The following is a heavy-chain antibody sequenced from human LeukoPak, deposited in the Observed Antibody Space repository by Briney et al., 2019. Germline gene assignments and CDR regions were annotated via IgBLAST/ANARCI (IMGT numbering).Heavy chain of an antibody. CDR2: ISGSGGST. D-gene: IGHD3-3*01. Sequence: PGGSLRLSCAASGFTFSSYAMGWVRQAPGKGLEWVSAISGSGGSTYYADSVKGRFTISRDNSKNTLYLQMNSLRAEDTAVYYCARLYYDLWMGYWGQGTLVTVSS. CDR1: GFTFSSYA. CDR3: ARLYYDLWMGY. V-gene: IGHV3-23*01. J-gene: IGHJ4*02.